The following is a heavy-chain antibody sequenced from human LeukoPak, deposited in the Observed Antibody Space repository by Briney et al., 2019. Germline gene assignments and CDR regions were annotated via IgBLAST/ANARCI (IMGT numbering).Heavy chain of an antibody. CDR1: GYTFTGYY. CDR3: AGMSDILTGHYPQWFDP. V-gene: IGHV1-2*02. D-gene: IGHD3-9*01. CDR2: INPNSGGT. J-gene: IGHJ5*02. Sequence: GASVKVSCKASGYTFTGYYMHWVRQAPGQGLEWMGWINPNSGGTSYAQKFQGRVTMTRDTSVSTAYMELSRLRSDDTAVYYCAGMSDILTGHYPQWFDPWGQGTLVTVSS.